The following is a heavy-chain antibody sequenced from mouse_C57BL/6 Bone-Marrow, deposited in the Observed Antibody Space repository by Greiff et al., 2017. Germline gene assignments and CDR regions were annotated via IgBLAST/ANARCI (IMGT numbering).Heavy chain of an antibody. CDR1: GYTFTSYW. CDR2: IDPSDSYT. Sequence: QVQLQQPGAELVMPGASVKLSCKASGYTFTSYWMHWVKQRPGQGLEWIGEIDPSDSYTNYNQKFKGKSTLTVDKSSSTAYMQLSSLTSEDSAVYYGARDGYYSYYFDYWGQGTTLTVSS. V-gene: IGHV1-69*01. D-gene: IGHD2-3*01. CDR3: ARDGYYSYYFDY. J-gene: IGHJ2*01.